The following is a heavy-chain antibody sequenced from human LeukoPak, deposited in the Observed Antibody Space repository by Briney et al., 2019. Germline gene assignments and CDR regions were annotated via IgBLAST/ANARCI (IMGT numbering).Heavy chain of an antibody. CDR1: GGTFSSYA. V-gene: IGHV1-69*05. Sequence: ASVKVSCKASGGTFSSYAISWVRQAPGQGLEWMRGIIPIFGTANYAQKFQGRVTITTDESTSTAYMELSSLRSEDTAVYYCARGDDSSGYYYGPPEYWGQGTLVTVSS. CDR3: ARGDDSSGYYYGPPEY. CDR2: IIPIFGTA. D-gene: IGHD3-22*01. J-gene: IGHJ4*02.